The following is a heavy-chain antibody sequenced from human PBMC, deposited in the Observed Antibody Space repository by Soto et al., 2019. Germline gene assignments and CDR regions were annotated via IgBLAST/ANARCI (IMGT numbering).Heavy chain of an antibody. J-gene: IGHJ6*02. CDR2: IDPSDSYT. D-gene: IGHD2-2*01. CDR1: GYSFTSYW. V-gene: IGHV5-10-1*01. Sequence: GESLKISCKGSGYSFTSYWISWVRQMPGKGLEWMGRIDPSDSYTNYSPSFQGHVTISADKSISTAYLQWSSLKASDTAMYYCARLLVSAAAYYYYYGMDVWGQGTTVTVSS. CDR3: ARLLVSAAAYYYYYGMDV.